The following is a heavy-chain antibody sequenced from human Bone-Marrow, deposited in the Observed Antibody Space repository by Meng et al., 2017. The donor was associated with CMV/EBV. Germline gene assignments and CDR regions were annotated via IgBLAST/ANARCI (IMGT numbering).Heavy chain of an antibody. CDR2: IYYSGST. J-gene: IGHJ6*02. V-gene: IGHV4-39*07. D-gene: IGHD2-2*02. CDR1: GGSISSSSDY. CDR3: ARDLQYQLLYQNYYYYGMDV. Sequence: SETLSLTCTVSGGSISSSSDYWGWIRQPPGKGLEWIGSIYYSGSTYYNPSLKSRVTISVDTSKNQFSLKLSSVTAADTAVYYCARDLQYQLLYQNYYYYGMDVWGQGTTVTVSS.